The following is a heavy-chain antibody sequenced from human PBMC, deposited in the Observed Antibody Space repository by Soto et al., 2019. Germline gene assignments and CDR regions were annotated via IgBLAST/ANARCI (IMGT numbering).Heavy chain of an antibody. CDR1: GGSISSGGYY. D-gene: IGHD2-2*01. CDR3: ARGRPRYCSSTSCSPLNWFDP. CDR2: IYYSGST. V-gene: IGHV4-31*03. J-gene: IGHJ5*02. Sequence: SETLSLTSNVSGGSISSGGYYWSWILQHPGEGLEWIGYIYYSGSTYYNPSLKSRGTITVHTPKNQFSLKLSSVTAAATAVSYCARGRPRYCSSTSCSPLNWFDPWVRGTLVTVSS.